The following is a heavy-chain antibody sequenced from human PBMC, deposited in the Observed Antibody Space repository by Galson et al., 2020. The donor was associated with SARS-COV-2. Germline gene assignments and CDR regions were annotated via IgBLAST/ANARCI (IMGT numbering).Heavy chain of an antibody. CDR1: GFTFSTNA. D-gene: IGHD6-13*01. Sequence: GESLKISCAASGFTFSTNAMHWVRQAPGKGLEWVAIISYDGSSKYYADSVKGRFTISRDNSKDTLYLQMSSLTSEDTALYYCAANSGSWLDYWGQGTLVTVSS. CDR2: ISYDGSSK. J-gene: IGHJ4*02. V-gene: IGHV3-30-3*01. CDR3: AANSGSWLDY.